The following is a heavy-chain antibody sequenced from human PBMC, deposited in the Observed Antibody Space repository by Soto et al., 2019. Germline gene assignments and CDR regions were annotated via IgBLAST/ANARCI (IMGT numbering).Heavy chain of an antibody. J-gene: IGHJ3*02. Sequence: QITLKESGHTLVKPTQTLTLTCTFSGFSVGGSGVGVGWIRQPPGKALEWLGIIYWDDDKRYSSSLRNRITLPKDSSRNHVVLTLTNMVPEDAGTYYCEHSPDIVSPEAHGGFDIWGQGTMVTVS. D-gene: IGHD2-15*01. CDR1: GFSVGGSGVG. CDR2: IYWDDDK. CDR3: EHSPDIVSPEAHGGFDI. V-gene: IGHV2-5*02.